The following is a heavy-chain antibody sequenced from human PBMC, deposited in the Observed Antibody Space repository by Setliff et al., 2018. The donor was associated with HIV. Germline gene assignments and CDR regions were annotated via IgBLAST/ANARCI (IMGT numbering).Heavy chain of an antibody. CDR3: ARGIPALGTSYYFDY. Sequence: PSETLSLTCAVYGESFSGYYWSWIRQPPGKGLDWIGEINESGSADYNPSLKSRVTISVGISKKQFSLKLSSVTAADTAVYYCARGIPALGTSYYFDYWGQGTRVTVSS. J-gene: IGHJ4*02. D-gene: IGHD6-13*01. V-gene: IGHV4-34*01. CDR2: INESGSA. CDR1: GESFSGYY.